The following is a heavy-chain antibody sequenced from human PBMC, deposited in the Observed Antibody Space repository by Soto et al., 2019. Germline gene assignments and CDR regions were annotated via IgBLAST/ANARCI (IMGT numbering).Heavy chain of an antibody. J-gene: IGHJ3*02. V-gene: IGHV3-11*01. Sequence: GGSLRLSCAASGFTFSNYYMSWIRQAPGKGLEWVSYISSSGSTIYYADSVKGRFTISRDNAKNSLYLQMNSLRAEDTAVYYCARDGTPGASFAGAFDIWGQGTMVTVSS. CDR2: ISSSGSTI. CDR3: ARDGTPGASFAGAFDI. D-gene: IGHD3-16*01. CDR1: GFTFSNYY.